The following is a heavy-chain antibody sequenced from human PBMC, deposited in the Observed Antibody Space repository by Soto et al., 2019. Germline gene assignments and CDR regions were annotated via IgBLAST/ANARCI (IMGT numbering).Heavy chain of an antibody. V-gene: IGHV3-23*01. CDR1: GFTFSSYA. CDR3: AKQPATSEIVVVRYFDY. D-gene: IGHD2-15*01. Sequence: EVQLLESGGGLVQPGGSLRLSCAASGFTFSSYAMSWVRQAPGKGLEWVSAISGSGGSTYYADSVKGRFTISRDNSKNRLYLQMNSLRAEHTAVYYCAKQPATSEIVVVRYFDYWGQGSLVTVSS. J-gene: IGHJ4*02. CDR2: ISGSGGST.